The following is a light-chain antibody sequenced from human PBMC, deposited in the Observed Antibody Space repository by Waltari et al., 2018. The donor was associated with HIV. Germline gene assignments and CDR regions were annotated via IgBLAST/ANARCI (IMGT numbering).Light chain of an antibody. V-gene: IGLV2-14*01. CDR3: SSYRNSRTWV. CDR1: NSDIGVYNF. Sequence: QSALTQPASVSGSPGQWITISCTGTNSDIGVYNFVSWYQQHPGTAPKLIIFEVSNRPSGVSDRFSGSKSGNTASLTISGLQAEDEADYYCSSYRNSRTWVFGGGTKLTVL. CDR2: EVS. J-gene: IGLJ3*02.